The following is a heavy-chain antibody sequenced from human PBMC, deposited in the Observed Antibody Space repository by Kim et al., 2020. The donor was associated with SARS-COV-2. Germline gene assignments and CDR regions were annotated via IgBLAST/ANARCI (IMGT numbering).Heavy chain of an antibody. J-gene: IGHJ4*02. Sequence: YAQKFQGRVTITADESTSTAYMGLSSLRSEDTAVYYCASGTTVVTSYFDYWGQRTLVTVSS. D-gene: IGHD4-17*01. CDR3: ASGTTVVTSYFDY. V-gene: IGHV1-69*01.